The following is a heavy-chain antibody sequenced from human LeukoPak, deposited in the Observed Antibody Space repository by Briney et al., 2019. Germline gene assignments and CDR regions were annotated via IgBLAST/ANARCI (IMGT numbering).Heavy chain of an antibody. V-gene: IGHV3-23*01. Sequence: GGTLRLSCAASGFIFNNYGMNWVRQAPGKGLEWVSGISGSGVTTYYADSVKGRFTISRDNAKNSLYLQMNSLRAEDTAVYYCARGSTTVDWGQGTLVTVSS. D-gene: IGHD4-23*01. J-gene: IGHJ4*02. CDR1: GFIFNNYG. CDR2: ISGSGVTT. CDR3: ARGSTTVD.